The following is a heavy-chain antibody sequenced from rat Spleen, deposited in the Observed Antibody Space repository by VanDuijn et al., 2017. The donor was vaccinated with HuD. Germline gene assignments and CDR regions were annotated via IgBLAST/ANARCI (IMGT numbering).Heavy chain of an antibody. CDR2: IWDDETT. V-gene: IGHV2-1*01. D-gene: IGHD4-3*01. CDR3: AKDWSYNSGFDY. J-gene: IGHJ2*01. CDR1: GFSLTDNS. Sequence: QVQLKESGPGLVQPSQTLSLTCTVSGFSLTDNSVHWVRQPPGKGLEWMGGIWDDETTDYNPALKSRLSISRDTSKSQVFLRMDSLQTEDTATYFCAKDWSYNSGFDYWGQGVMVTVSS.